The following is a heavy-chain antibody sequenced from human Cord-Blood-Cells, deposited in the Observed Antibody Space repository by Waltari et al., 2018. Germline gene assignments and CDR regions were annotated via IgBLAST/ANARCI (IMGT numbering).Heavy chain of an antibody. CDR1: GYSISSGYS. CDR3: ATSNDPDAFDI. D-gene: IGHD1-1*01. CDR2: IYHSGST. Sequence: QVQLQESGPGLVKPSETLSLTCAVSGYSISSGYSWGWTRQPPGKGLEWIGSIYHSGSTYYNPSLKSRVTISVDTSKNQFSLKLSSVTAADTAVYYCATSNDPDAFDIWGQGTMVTVSS. V-gene: IGHV4-38-2*01. J-gene: IGHJ3*02.